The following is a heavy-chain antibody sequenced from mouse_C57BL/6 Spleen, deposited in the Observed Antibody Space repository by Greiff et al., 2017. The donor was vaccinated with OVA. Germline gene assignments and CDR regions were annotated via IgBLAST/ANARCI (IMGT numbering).Heavy chain of an antibody. CDR1: GYTFTDYY. J-gene: IGHJ4*01. CDR3: ASLVYDGYPSWAMDY. CDR2: IFPGSGST. Sequence: QVQLKQSGPELVKPGASVKISCKASGYTFTDYYINWVKQRPGQGLEWIGWIFPGSGSTYYNEKFKGKATLTVDKSSSTAYMLLSSLTSEDSAVYFCASLVYDGYPSWAMDYWGQGTSVTVSS. D-gene: IGHD2-3*01. V-gene: IGHV1-75*01.